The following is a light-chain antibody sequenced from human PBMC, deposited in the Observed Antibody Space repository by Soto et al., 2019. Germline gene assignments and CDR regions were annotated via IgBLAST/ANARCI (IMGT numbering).Light chain of an antibody. J-gene: IGKJ3*01. CDR1: QGVSSSY. Sequence: EIVLTQSPGTLSLSPGEGATLSCRASQGVSSSYLAWYQHEPGQAPRLLIYGASSRASGIPDRFSGSGSGTDFTLTINRLEPEDFAVYYCQQYGASVTFGPGTKVDLK. V-gene: IGKV3-20*01. CDR2: GAS. CDR3: QQYGASVT.